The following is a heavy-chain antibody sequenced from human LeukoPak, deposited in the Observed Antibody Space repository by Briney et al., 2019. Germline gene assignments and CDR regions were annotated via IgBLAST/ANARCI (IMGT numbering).Heavy chain of an antibody. J-gene: IGHJ5*02. CDR2: ILPIFGTA. CDR3: ARVERYYDFWSGYYTRWFDP. CDR1: GGTFSSYA. Sequence: SVKVSCKASGGTFSSYAISWVRQAPGQGLEWMGGILPIFGTANYAQKFEGRVTITADESTSTAYMELSSLRSEDTAVYYCARVERYYDFWSGYYTRWFDPWGQGTLVTVSS. V-gene: IGHV1-69*13. D-gene: IGHD3-3*01.